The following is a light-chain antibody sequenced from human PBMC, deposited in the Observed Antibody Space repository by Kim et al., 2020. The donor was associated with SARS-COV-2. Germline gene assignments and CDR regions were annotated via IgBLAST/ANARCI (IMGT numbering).Light chain of an antibody. V-gene: IGLV3-25*03. CDR1: VLPEQY. CDR2: KDD. J-gene: IGLJ1*01. CDR3: QSVDSRGNYV. Sequence: SYELTQPPSVSVSPGQTARITCSGDVLPEQYSYWYQQKPGQAPVLVINKDDERPSGIPERFSGSSSETTVTLTISEVQAEDEADYYCQSVDSRGNYVFGAGTKVTVL.